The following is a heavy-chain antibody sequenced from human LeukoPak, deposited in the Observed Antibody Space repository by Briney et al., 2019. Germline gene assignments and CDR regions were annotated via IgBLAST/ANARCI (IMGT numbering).Heavy chain of an antibody. V-gene: IGHV4-30-2*01. J-gene: IGHJ5*02. CDR1: GGSISSGGYS. CDR2: IYHSGST. Sequence: SETLSPTCAVSGGSISSGGYSWSWIRQPPGKGLEWIGYIYHSGSTYYNPSLKSRVTISVDRSKNQFSLKLSSVTAADTAVYYCARGGKPPRINWFDPWGQGTLVTVSS. CDR3: ARGGKPPRINWFDP.